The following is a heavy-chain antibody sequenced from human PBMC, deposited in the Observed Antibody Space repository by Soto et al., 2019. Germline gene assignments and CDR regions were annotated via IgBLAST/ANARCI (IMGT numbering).Heavy chain of an antibody. CDR1: GFTFSNAW. J-gene: IGHJ4*02. D-gene: IGHD3-22*01. CDR2: IKSKLDGGTT. CDR3: LLNYYDTGAYYPYYFDY. V-gene: IGHV3-15*01. Sequence: GGSLRLSFVVSGFTFSNAWMSWVRQAPGKGLEWVGRIKSKLDGGTTDYAAPVKGRFSVSRDDSKTTLYLQMNSLKTEDTAVYYCLLNYYDTGAYYPYYFDYWGQGTLVTVSS.